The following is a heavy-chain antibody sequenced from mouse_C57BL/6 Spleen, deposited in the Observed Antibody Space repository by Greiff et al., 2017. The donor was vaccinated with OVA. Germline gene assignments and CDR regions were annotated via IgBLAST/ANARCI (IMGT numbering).Heavy chain of an antibody. J-gene: IGHJ2*01. V-gene: IGHV1-59*01. CDR2: IDPSDSYT. CDR3: ARSEYDGSSYPVDD. Sequence: QVQLQQPGAELVRPGTSVKLSCKASGYTFTSYWMHWVKQRPGQGLEWIGVIDPSDSYTNYNQKFKGKATLTVDTSYSTAYMQLSSLTSEDAAVSNYARSEYDGSSYPVDDWGQGTTLTVAS. D-gene: IGHD1-1*01. CDR1: GYTFTSYW.